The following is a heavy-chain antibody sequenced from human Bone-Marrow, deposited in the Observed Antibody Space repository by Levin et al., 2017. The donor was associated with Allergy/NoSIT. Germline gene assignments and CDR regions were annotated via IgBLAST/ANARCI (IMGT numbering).Heavy chain of an antibody. CDR1: GVSISSRSNY. Sequence: GSLRLSCTVSGVSISSRSNYWGWIRQFPEKGLEWIGSIYYSGTKYYNPSLRSRLTISLDTSNNQFSLRLSSVTAADSAVYFCVRTTPNYRQDSCGQGTLVTVPS. CDR3: VRTTPNYRQDS. D-gene: IGHD3-16*02. V-gene: IGHV4-39*07. J-gene: IGHJ4*02. CDR2: IYYSGTK.